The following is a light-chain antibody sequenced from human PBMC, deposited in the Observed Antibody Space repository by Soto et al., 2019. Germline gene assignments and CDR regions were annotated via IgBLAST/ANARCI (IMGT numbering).Light chain of an antibody. Sequence: EIVMTQSPDTLSVSPGERATLSCRASQNVGRNVAWYQQRTGQAPRLLIHGTSTRAADIAARFSGSVSGTEFTLTINSLQPEDFVIFYCQQYNNWPPMSTFGQGTNLEMK. CDR1: QNVGRN. CDR2: GTS. V-gene: IGKV3-15*01. J-gene: IGKJ2*01. CDR3: QQYNNWPPMST.